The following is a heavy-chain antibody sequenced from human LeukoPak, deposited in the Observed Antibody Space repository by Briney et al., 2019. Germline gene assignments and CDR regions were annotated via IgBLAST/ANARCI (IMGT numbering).Heavy chain of an antibody. J-gene: IGHJ4*02. CDR3: ARCYYDSSGYPTQDH. D-gene: IGHD3-22*01. Sequence: GGSLRLSCAASGFTFSSYAMHWVRQAPGKGLEYVSAISSNGGSTYYANSVKGRFTISRDNSKNTLYLQMGSLRAEDMAVYHCARCYYDSSGYPTQDHWGQGILVTVSS. CDR1: GFTFSSYA. V-gene: IGHV3-64*01. CDR2: ISSNGGST.